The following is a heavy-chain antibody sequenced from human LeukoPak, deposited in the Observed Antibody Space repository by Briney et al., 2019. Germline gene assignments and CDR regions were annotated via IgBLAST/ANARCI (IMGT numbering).Heavy chain of an antibody. CDR3: ARRRDGYNFGSFYFDY. Sequence: SETLSLTCTVSGYSISDGNYWGWIRRPPGKGLEWSGSIFHTGSTYDNPSLKRRVTTSVDTSKNQVSLSLNSVTAADTAVYYCARRRDGYNFGSFYFDYWGQGILVTVSS. CDR2: IFHTGST. J-gene: IGHJ4*02. D-gene: IGHD5-24*01. V-gene: IGHV4-38-2*02. CDR1: GYSISDGNY.